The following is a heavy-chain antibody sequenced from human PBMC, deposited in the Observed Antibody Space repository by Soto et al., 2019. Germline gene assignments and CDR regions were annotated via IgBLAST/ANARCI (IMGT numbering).Heavy chain of an antibody. V-gene: IGHV4-30-4*01. CDR3: ASQTITSLDYYYGMDV. CDR2: IYHSGST. J-gene: IGHJ6*02. D-gene: IGHD1-20*01. Sequence: KPSETLSLTCTVSGGSISSGDYYWSWIRQPPGKGLEWIGYIYHSGSTYYNPSLKSRVTISVDTSKNQFSLKLSSVTAADTAVYYCASQTITSLDYYYGMDVWGQGTTVTVSS. CDR1: GGSISSGDYY.